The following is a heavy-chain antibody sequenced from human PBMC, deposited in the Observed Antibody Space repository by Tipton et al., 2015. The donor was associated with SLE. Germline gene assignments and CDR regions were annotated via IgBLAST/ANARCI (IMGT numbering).Heavy chain of an antibody. CDR1: GFSFSRYE. D-gene: IGHD2/OR15-2a*01. V-gene: IGHV3-48*03. CDR2: ISGSGSTI. CDR3: AREGIVKAPGAVDI. J-gene: IGHJ3*02. Sequence: SLRLSCAASGFSFSRYEMNWVRQAPGKGLEWVSYISGSGSTIYYADSVKGRFTISRDNAKNSLYLLMNSLRAEDTAVYYCAREGIVKAPGAVDIWGQGTMFTVSS.